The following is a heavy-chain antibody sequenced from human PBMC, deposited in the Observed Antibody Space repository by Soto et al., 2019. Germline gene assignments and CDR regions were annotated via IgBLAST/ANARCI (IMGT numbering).Heavy chain of an antibody. Sequence: GGSLRLSCAASGFTFSSYGMHWVRQAPGKGLEWVAVISYDGSNKYYADSVKGRFTISRDNSKNTLYLQMNSLRAEDTAVYYCAKVLAGGTTDYDYWGQGTLVTVSS. CDR3: AKVLAGGTTDYDY. J-gene: IGHJ4*02. CDR1: GFTFSSYG. D-gene: IGHD1-7*01. V-gene: IGHV3-30*18. CDR2: ISYDGSNK.